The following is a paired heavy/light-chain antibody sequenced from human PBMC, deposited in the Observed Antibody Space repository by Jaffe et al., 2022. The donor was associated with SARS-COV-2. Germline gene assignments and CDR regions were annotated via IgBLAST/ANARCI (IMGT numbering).Heavy chain of an antibody. CDR1: GGTIYSAGYY. V-gene: IGHV4-31*03. CDR2: VYYTGIT. Sequence: VQLQESGPGQVKPSQTLAVTCTVSGGTIYSAGYYWTWLRHHPERGLEWIGNVYYTGITYYNPSLQSRLTISIDTSANKFSLKLSSVTAADTAVYYCARDNRGGPSVVVKLYYGLDVWGQGTTVSVS. CDR3: ARDNRGGPSVVVKLYYGLDV. D-gene: IGHD2-15*01. J-gene: IGHJ6*02.
Light chain of an antibody. J-gene: IGKJ1*01. V-gene: IGKV1-27*01. Sequence: DIQMTQSPSSLSASVGDRVTITCRASQGINNFLAWYQVKQGKPPNLLIYGASTLQSGVPSRFSGRRIGTDFTLTISSLQPEDVATYYCQKYNTFPQTFGQGTRVEIK. CDR2: GAS. CDR1: QGINNF. CDR3: QKYNTFPQT.